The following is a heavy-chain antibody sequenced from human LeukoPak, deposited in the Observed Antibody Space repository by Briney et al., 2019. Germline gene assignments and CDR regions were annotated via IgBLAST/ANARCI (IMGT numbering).Heavy chain of an antibody. CDR2: IKPDGSEK. D-gene: IGHD3-16*02. J-gene: IGHJ4*02. CDR3: ARIRGSCRYFDY. CDR1: GFTFGSYW. Sequence: PGGSLRLSCAASGFTFGSYWMTWVRQAPGKGLEWVANIKPDGSEKYYLDSVKGRFTISGDNAKNSLYLQMNSLRAEDTAVYFCARIRGSCRYFDYWGQGTLVTVSS. V-gene: IGHV3-7*01.